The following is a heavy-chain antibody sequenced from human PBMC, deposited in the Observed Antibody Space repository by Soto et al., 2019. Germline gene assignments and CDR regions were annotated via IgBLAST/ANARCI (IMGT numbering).Heavy chain of an antibody. CDR3: ARGSELGDMDV. J-gene: IGHJ6*02. CDR2: INHSGST. Sequence: QVQLQQWGAGLLKPSETLSLTCAVYGGSFSGYYWSWIRQPPGKGLEWIGEINHSGSTNYNPSLKSPLTISVDTSKNQFSLKLSSVTAADTAVYYCARGSELGDMDVWGQGTTVTVSS. CDR1: GGSFSGYY. V-gene: IGHV4-34*01. D-gene: IGHD1-7*01.